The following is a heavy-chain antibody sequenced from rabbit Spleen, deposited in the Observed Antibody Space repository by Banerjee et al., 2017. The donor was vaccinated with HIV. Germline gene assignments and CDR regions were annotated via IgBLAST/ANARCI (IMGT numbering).Heavy chain of an antibody. CDR3: ARSDDDTTGYSYGV. CDR1: GFSFSSGYY. J-gene: IGHJ4*01. V-gene: IGHV1S40*01. D-gene: IGHD6-1*01. CDR2: IYTGDGNT. Sequence: QSLEESGGDLVKPGASLTLTCTASGFSFSSGYYMCWVRQAPGKGLEWIACIYTGDGNTYYASWAKGRFTISKTSSTVDLKMTSLTAADTATYFCARSDDDTTGYSYGVWGPGTLVTVS.